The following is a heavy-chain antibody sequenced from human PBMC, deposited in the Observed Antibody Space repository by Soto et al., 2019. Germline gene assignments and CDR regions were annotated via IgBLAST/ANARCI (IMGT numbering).Heavy chain of an antibody. Sequence: SETLSLTCAVYCGSFSGYYWSWIRQPPWKGLEWIGEINHSGSTNYNPSLKSRVTISVDTSKNQFSLKLSSVTAADTAVYYCARESGIVVVVAGDAFGIWGQGSMVTVSS. CDR2: INHSGST. CDR3: ARESGIVVVVAGDAFGI. J-gene: IGHJ3*02. D-gene: IGHD2-15*01. V-gene: IGHV4-34*01. CDR1: CGSFSGYY.